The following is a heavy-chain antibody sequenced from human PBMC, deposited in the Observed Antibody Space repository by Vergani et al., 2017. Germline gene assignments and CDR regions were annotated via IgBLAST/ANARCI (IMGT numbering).Heavy chain of an antibody. CDR2: ISSSSSYI. J-gene: IGHJ3*01. Sequence: EVQLVESGGGLVKPGGSLRLSCAASGFTFSSYSMTWVRQAPGKGLEWVSSISSSSSYIYYADSVKGRFTLSRDNAKNSLYLQMNSLRSDDAAVYYGARDYSMMVKEGCWGQGRMVTVSS. CDR3: ARDYSMMVKEGC. CDR1: GFTFSSYS. V-gene: IGHV3-21*01. D-gene: IGHD3-22*01.